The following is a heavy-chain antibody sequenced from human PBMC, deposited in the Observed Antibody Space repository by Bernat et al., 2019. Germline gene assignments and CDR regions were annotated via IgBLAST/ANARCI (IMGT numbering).Heavy chain of an antibody. CDR1: GGTFSSYT. Sequence: QVQLVQSGAEVKKPGSSVKVSCKASGGTFSSYTISWVRQAPGQGLEWMGGIIPIFGTANYAQKFQGRVTITADKSTSTAYMELSSLRSEDTAVYYCARDKTGYSSSWYGTGWYFDLWDRGTLVTVSS. V-gene: IGHV1-69*06. CDR3: ARDKTGYSSSWYGTGWYFDL. CDR2: IIPIFGTA. D-gene: IGHD6-13*01. J-gene: IGHJ2*01.